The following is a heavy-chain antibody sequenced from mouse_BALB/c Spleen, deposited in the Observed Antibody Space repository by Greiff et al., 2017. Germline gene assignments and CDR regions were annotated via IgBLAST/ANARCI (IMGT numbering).Heavy chain of an antibody. CDR1: GYSITSDYA. J-gene: IGHJ3*01. Sequence: EVKLMESGPGLVKPSQSLSLTCTVTGYSITSDYAWNWIRQFPGNKLEWMGYISYSGSTSYNPSLKSRISITRDTSKNQFFLQLNSVTTEDTATYYCAPSDYYGSPWFAYWGQGTLVTVSA. CDR3: APSDYYGSPWFAY. V-gene: IGHV3-2*02. CDR2: ISYSGST. D-gene: IGHD1-1*01.